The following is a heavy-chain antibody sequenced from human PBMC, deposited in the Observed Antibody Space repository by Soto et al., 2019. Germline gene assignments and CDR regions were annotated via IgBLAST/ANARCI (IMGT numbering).Heavy chain of an antibody. Sequence: EVQLLESGGGLVEPGGSLRLSCAASGFTFNTHAMTWVRQAPGKGLDWVSTISGNGEDQYYADSVKGRFTISRDNSKSTQYLQMNSLRADDTAVYYCAKGPYYHDSRGSPNCYFDNWGQGILVTVSS. CDR1: GFTFNTHA. V-gene: IGHV3-23*01. D-gene: IGHD3-22*01. J-gene: IGHJ4*02. CDR2: ISGNGEDQ. CDR3: AKGPYYHDSRGSPNCYFDN.